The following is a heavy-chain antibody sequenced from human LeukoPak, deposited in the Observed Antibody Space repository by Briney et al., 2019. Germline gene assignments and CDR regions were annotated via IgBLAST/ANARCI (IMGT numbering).Heavy chain of an antibody. J-gene: IGHJ4*02. D-gene: IGHD1-7*01. V-gene: IGHV4-34*01. CDR2: INHSGST. CDR1: GGSFSGYY. Sequence: SETLSLTCAVYGGSFSGYYWSWIRQPPGKGLEWIGEINHSGSTNYNPSLKSRVTISVDTSKNQFSLKLRSVTAADTAVYYCARGRGRRTTLRFDYWGQGTLVTVSS. CDR3: ARGRGRRTTLRFDY.